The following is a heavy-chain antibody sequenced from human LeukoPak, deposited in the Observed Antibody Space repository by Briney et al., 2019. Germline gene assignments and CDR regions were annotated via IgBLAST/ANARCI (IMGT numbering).Heavy chain of an antibody. CDR1: GFTFSSYS. V-gene: IGHV3-48*01. Sequence: PGGSLRLSCAASGFTFSSYSMNWVRQAPGKGLEWVSYISSSSSTIYYADSVKGRFTISRDNAKNSLYLQMNSLRAEDTAVYYCAKAGATEIGYYYYYMDVWGKGTTVTISS. CDR3: AKAGATEIGYYYYYMDV. J-gene: IGHJ6*03. D-gene: IGHD1-26*01. CDR2: ISSSSSTI.